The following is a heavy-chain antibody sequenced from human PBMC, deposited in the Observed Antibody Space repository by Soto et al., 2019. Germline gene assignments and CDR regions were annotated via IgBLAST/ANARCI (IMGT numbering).Heavy chain of an antibody. V-gene: IGHV1-69*18. CDR2: IIPVFRTS. CDR1: GVTFSSYA. Sequence: QVQLVQSGAELKKPGSSVKVSCSASGVTFSSYAFTWVRQAPGQGLEWMGNIIPVFRTSNYAQGFQGRLTISADESTNTIYTELSSLRSEDTAVYFCAKDGSWDGGGGESWGQGTLVIVSS. J-gene: IGHJ4*02. D-gene: IGHD3-16*01. CDR3: AKDGSWDGGGGES.